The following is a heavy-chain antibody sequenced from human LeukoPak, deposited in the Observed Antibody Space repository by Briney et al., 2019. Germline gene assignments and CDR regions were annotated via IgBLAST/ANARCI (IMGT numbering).Heavy chain of an antibody. J-gene: IGHJ4*02. D-gene: IGHD3-16*01. Sequence: GGSLRLSCAGSGFNVNDHYMNWVRQAPGKGLEWVSVIHSGGDTYYADSVKGRFTISRDSTQRTVHLQMNSLRVEDTAVYYCARGVWRDEGIFDYWGQGTLVTVSS. CDR3: ARGVWRDEGIFDY. V-gene: IGHV3-53*01. CDR1: GFNVNDHY. CDR2: IHSGGDT.